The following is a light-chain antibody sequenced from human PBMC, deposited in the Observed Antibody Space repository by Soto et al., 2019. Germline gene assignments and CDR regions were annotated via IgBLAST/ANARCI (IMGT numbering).Light chain of an antibody. V-gene: IGKV3-20*01. CDR3: QHYITSLTT. CDR1: ESVRTY. J-gene: IGKJ1*01. Sequence: EVGVTKLPATLSLSPGERATVSCRATESVRTYLAWYQQKPGQAARLLIYGASRRATGIPDRFIGSGSGTDFTLTISRLEPEDYAVYYCQHYITSLTTFGQGTKVDIK. CDR2: GAS.